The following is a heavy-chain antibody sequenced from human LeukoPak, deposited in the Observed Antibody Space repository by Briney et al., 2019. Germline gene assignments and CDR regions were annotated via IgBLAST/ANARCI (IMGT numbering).Heavy chain of an antibody. V-gene: IGHV3-21*06. CDR2: ISSSSGYI. CDR3: ARVPSDY. Sequence: PGGSLRLSCAASGFTFSSYSMNWVRQAPGKGLGWVSSISSSSGYIYYADSVKGRFTISRDNAKNSLYLQMNSLRAEDTAVYYCARVPSDYWGQGTLVTVSS. J-gene: IGHJ4*02. CDR1: GFTFSSYS.